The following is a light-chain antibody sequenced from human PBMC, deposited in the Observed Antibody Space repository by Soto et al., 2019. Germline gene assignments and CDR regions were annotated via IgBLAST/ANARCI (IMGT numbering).Light chain of an antibody. J-gene: IGKJ4*01. CDR2: KAS. CDR3: QQYKSYPLT. V-gene: IGKV1-5*03. Sequence: DIQMTQSPSTLSASVGDRVTITCRASQSISSWLAWYHQKPGKAPKLLIYKASSLESGVPSRFSGSGSGTEFPLTISSLQPDDFATYYCQQYKSYPLTFGGGTKVEIK. CDR1: QSISSW.